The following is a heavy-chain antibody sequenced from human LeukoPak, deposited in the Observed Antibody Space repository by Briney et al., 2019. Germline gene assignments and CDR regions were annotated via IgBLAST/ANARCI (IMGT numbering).Heavy chain of an antibody. CDR3: ARGSGDDSLDY. D-gene: IGHD3-10*01. V-gene: IGHV1-69*01. CDR2: IIPIFGTA. J-gene: IGHJ4*02. CDR1: RGTFSSYA. Sequence: SLRVSCEASRGTFSSYAISWVRQAPGQGREWMGGIIPIFGTANYAQKFQGRVTITADESTSTAYMELSSLRSEDTAVYYCARGSGDDSLDYWGQGTLVTVSS.